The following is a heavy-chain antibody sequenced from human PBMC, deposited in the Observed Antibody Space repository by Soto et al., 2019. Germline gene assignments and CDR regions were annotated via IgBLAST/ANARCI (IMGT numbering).Heavy chain of an antibody. V-gene: IGHV4-59*01. CDR2: IYYSGST. CDR3: ARVGYDFWSGYSPTWFDP. J-gene: IGHJ5*02. CDR1: GGSISSYY. Sequence: SETLSLTCTVSGGSISSYYWSWIRQPPGKGLEWVGYIYYSGSTNYNPSLKSRVTISVATSKNQFSLKLSAVTAADTAVYYCARVGYDFWSGYSPTWFDPWGQGTLVTVSS. D-gene: IGHD3-3*01.